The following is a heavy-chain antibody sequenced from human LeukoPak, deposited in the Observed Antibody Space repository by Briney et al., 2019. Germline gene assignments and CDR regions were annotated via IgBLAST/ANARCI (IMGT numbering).Heavy chain of an antibody. D-gene: IGHD3-10*01. Sequence: GGSLRPSCAASGFTFSSYSMNWVRQAPGKGLEWVSSISSSSYIYYADSVKGRFTISRDNAKNSLSLQMNSLRAEDTAVYYCARPLMYYYGSETYFWFDPWGQGTLVTVSS. CDR2: ISSSSYI. CDR1: GFTFSSYS. V-gene: IGHV3-21*01. CDR3: ARPLMYYYGSETYFWFDP. J-gene: IGHJ5*02.